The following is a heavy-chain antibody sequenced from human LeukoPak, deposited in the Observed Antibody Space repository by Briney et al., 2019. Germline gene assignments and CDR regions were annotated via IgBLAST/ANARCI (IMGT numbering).Heavy chain of an antibody. D-gene: IGHD3-10*01. CDR3: ARDIWSGDY. CDR1: GFTFSTFA. J-gene: IGHJ4*02. CDR2: IYSGGST. Sequence: GGSLRLSCEASGFTFSTFAMIWVRQPPGKGLEWVSVIYSGGSTYYADSVKGRFTISRDNSKNTLYLQMNSLRAEDTAVYYCARDIWSGDYWGQGTLVTVSS. V-gene: IGHV3-66*01.